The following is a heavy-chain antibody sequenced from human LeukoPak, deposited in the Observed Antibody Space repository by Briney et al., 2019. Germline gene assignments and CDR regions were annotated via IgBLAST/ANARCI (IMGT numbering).Heavy chain of an antibody. D-gene: IGHD6-13*01. V-gene: IGHV4-61*02. CDR3: ARYSSSWYDAFDI. CDR1: GGSISSGSYY. Sequence: PSQTLSLTCTVSGGSISSGSYYWSWIRQPAGKGLEWIGRIYTSGSTNYNPSLKSRFTISVDTSKNQFSLKLSSVTAADTAVYYCARYSSSWYDAFDIWGQGTMVTVSS. J-gene: IGHJ3*02. CDR2: IYTSGST.